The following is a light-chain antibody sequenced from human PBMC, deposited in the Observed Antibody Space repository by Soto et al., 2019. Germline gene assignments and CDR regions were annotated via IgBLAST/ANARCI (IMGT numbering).Light chain of an antibody. CDR1: KLGDKY. CDR2: QDS. CDR3: QAWDSSTAV. J-gene: IGLJ2*01. V-gene: IGLV3-1*01. Sequence: SYELTQPPSVSVYPGQTASITCPGDKLGDKYACWYQQKPGQSPVLVIYQDSKRPSGIPERFSGSNSGNTATLTISGTQAMDEADYYCQAWDSSTAVFGGGTKLTVL.